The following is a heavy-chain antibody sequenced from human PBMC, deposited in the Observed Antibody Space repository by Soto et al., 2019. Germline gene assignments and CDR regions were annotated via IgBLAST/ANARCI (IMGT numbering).Heavy chain of an antibody. D-gene: IGHD2-15*01. CDR2: IYFRGNT. V-gene: IGHV4-4*02. CDR1: GGSITSSNW. J-gene: IGHJ4*02. Sequence: QVQLQESGPGLVKPSGTLSLTCAVSGGSITSSNWWSWVRQPPGEGLEWIGEIYFRGNTNYNPSLETRVTISLDKSKNQFSLKLTSVTAADTAVYYCARDPRGAYSNSYSEIDYWGQGTLVTVSS. CDR3: ARDPRGAYSNSYSEIDY.